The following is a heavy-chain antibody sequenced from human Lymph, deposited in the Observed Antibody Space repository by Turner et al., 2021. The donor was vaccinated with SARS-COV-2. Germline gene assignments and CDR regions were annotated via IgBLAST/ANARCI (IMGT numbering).Heavy chain of an antibody. J-gene: IGHJ6*02. V-gene: IGHV1-69*04. CDR2: IIPLLAIA. D-gene: IGHD6-13*01. Sequence: QVQLVQSGAEVKKPGSSVKVSCKASGGTFSSSAISWVRQAPGQGLGGMGRIIPLLAIANYAQKFQGRVTITADKSTSTAYMGLRSLRSEDTAVYFCAGIAAPGMGGGVHYYYYAMDVWGQGTTVTVSS. CDR3: AGIAAPGMGGGVHYYYYAMDV. CDR1: GGTFSSSA.